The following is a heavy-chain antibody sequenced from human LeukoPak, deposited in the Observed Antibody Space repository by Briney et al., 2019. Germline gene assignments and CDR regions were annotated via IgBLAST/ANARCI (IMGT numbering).Heavy chain of an antibody. D-gene: IGHD1-26*01. CDR3: ARASREELIDYYYYMDV. CDR1: GYTFTSYG. CDR2: IIPIFGTA. V-gene: IGHV1-69*05. Sequence: EASVKVSCKASGYTFTSYGISWVRQAPGQGLEWMGGIIPIFGTANYAQKFQGRVTITTDESTSTAYMELSSLRSEDTAVYYCARASREELIDYYYYMDVWGKGTTVTVSS. J-gene: IGHJ6*03.